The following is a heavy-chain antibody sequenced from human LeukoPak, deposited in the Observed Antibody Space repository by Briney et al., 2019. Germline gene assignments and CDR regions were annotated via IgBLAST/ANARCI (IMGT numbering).Heavy chain of an antibody. J-gene: IGHJ5*02. CDR2: IYYSGST. V-gene: IGHV4-30-4*02. D-gene: IGHD4-17*01. Sequence: SETLSLTCTVSGGSISSGDYYWSWIRQPPGKGLEWIGYIYYSGSTYYNPSLKSRVTISVDTSKNQFSLKLSSVTAADTAVYYCARDRPNDYGDKGWFDPWGQGTLVTVSS. CDR3: ARDRPNDYGDKGWFDP. CDR1: GGSISSGDYY.